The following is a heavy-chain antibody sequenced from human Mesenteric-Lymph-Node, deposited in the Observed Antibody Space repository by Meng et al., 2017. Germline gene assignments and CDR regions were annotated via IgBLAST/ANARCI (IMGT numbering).Heavy chain of an antibody. D-gene: IGHD2-15*01. CDR3: ATKGPYCSGGSCYTQSGYYYYGMDV. CDR2: FDPEDGET. V-gene: IGHV1-24*01. Sequence: ASVKVSCKVSGYTLTELSMHWVRQAPGKGLEWMGGFDPEDGETIYAQKFQGRVTMTEDTSTDTAYMELSSLRSEDTAVYYCATKGPYCSGGSCYTQSGYYYYGMDVWGQGTTVTVSS. J-gene: IGHJ6*02. CDR1: GYTLTELS.